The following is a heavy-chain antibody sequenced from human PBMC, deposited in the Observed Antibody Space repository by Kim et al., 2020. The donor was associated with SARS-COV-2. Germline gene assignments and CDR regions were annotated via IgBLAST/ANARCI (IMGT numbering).Heavy chain of an antibody. V-gene: IGHV3-7*01. CDR1: GFTFSSCW. CDR3: ARLYYDFWSGYHQYYYYGMDV. CDR2: INQDGSEK. Sequence: GGSLRLSCAASGFTFSSCWMSWVRQAPGNVLAWVANINQDGSEKYYVDSVKGRFTISRDNAKNSLYLQMNSLRAVDTAVYYCARLYYDFWSGYHQYYYYGMDVWGQWTTVTVSS. D-gene: IGHD3-3*01. J-gene: IGHJ6*01.